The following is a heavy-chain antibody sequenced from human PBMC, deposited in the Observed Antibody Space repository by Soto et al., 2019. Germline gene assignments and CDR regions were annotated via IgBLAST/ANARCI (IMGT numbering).Heavy chain of an antibody. CDR2: IIPMYGSP. CDR3: ARVSRARSYHYAMDV. V-gene: IGHV1-69*12. CDR1: GGTFSMYA. Sequence: QVQLVQSGAEVKKPGSSVKVSCKASGGTFSMYALTWVRQAPGQGLDWMGGIIPMYGSPNYAQKFQGRVTITADEFTTTTCMELSSLRSEDTAVYYCARVSRARSYHYAMDVWGQGTTVTVSS. J-gene: IGHJ6*02.